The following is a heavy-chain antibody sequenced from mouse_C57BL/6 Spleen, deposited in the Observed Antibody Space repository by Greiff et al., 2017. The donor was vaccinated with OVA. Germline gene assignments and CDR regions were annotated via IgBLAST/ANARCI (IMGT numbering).Heavy chain of an antibody. Sequence: EVMQVESGGGLVKPGGSLKLSCAASGFTFSSYAMSWVRQTPEKRLEWVATISDGGSYTYYPDNVKGRFTISRDNAKNNLYLQMSHLKSEDTAMYYCAREGTGTRRFAYWGQGTLVTVSA. J-gene: IGHJ3*01. D-gene: IGHD4-1*01. CDR2: ISDGGSYT. V-gene: IGHV5-4*01. CDR1: GFTFSSYA. CDR3: AREGTGTRRFAY.